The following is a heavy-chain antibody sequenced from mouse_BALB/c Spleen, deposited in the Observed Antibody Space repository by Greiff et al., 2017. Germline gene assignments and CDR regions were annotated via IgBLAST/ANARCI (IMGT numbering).Heavy chain of an antibody. CDR3: ARGSYGIDY. V-gene: IGHV5-6-5*01. D-gene: IGHD2-10*02. CDR1: GFTFSSYA. CDR2: ISSGCST. Sequence: DVQLQESGGGLVKPGGSLKLSCAASGFTFSSYAMSWVRQTPEKRLEWVASISSGCSTYYPDSVKGRFTISRDNARNILYVQMSSLRSEDTAMYYCARGSYGIDYWGQGTTLTVSS. J-gene: IGHJ2*01.